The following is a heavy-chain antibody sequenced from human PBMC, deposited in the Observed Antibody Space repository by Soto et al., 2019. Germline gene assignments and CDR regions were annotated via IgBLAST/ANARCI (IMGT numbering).Heavy chain of an antibody. CDR1: GFTFSSYW. CDR2: IKQDGSEK. V-gene: IGHV3-7*01. J-gene: IGHJ6*03. D-gene: IGHD3-3*01. CDR3: ARESYKEGDFWSGYYHYYYYYMDV. Sequence: GGSLRLSCAASGFTFSSYWMSWVRQAPGKGLEWVANIKQDGSEKYYVDSVKGRFTISRDNAKNSLYLQMNSLRAEDTAVYYCARESYKEGDFWSGYYHYYYYYMDVWGKGTTVTVSS.